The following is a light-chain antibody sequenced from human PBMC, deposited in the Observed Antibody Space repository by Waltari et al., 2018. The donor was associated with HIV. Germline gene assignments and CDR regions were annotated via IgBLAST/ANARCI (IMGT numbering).Light chain of an antibody. CDR2: GAS. CDR3: QHYGSSPRYT. V-gene: IGKV3-20*01. J-gene: IGKJ2*01. Sequence: EVDLTQSPDPLSSSPGERPTLSCRASQNITTNYLAWYQQRLGQAPRLLIYGASSRATGIPERFAGSGSGTDFTLTISRLEPEDFAMYYCQHYGSSPRYTFGQGTNLEIK. CDR1: QNITTNY.